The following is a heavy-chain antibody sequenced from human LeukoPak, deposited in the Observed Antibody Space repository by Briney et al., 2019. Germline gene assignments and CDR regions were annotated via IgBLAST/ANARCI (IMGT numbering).Heavy chain of an antibody. D-gene: IGHD4-11*01. V-gene: IGHV1-69*04. CDR1: GGTFSSYA. CDR2: TIPIFGIA. J-gene: IGHJ4*02. Sequence: SVKVSCKASGGTFSSYAISWVRQAPGQGLEWMGRTIPIFGIANYAQKFQGRVTITADKSTSTAYMELSSLRSEDTAVYYCARDSDTVTREYYFDYWGQGTLVTVSS. CDR3: ARDSDTVTREYYFDY.